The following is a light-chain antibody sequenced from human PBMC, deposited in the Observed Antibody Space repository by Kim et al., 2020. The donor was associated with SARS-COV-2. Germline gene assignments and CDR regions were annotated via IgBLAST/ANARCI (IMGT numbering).Light chain of an antibody. CDR2: DAS. CDR3: QHRQT. J-gene: IGKJ1*01. CDR1: QYVTRG. Sequence: DIQMTQSPSTLPASVGDRVTITCRATQYVTRGLAWYQQKPGRAPKLLIYDASTLDRGVPSRFRGSESGTEFTLTINSLQPDDFASYYCQHRQTFGQGTKVDI. V-gene: IGKV1-5*01.